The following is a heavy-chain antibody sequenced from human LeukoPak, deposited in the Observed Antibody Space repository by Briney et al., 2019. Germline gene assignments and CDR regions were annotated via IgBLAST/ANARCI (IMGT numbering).Heavy chain of an antibody. CDR3: ARDSGYSSGWPVDY. CDR2: ISSSSSYI. CDR1: GFTLSSYS. V-gene: IGHV3-21*01. Sequence: PGGSLRLFCAASGFTLSSYSMNWLRESPGKGVEGVSSISSSSSYIYYADSVKGRFSISRDNAKNTLYLQMNSMRAEDKAVYYCARDSGYSSGWPVDYWGQGTLVTVSS. D-gene: IGHD6-19*01. J-gene: IGHJ4*02.